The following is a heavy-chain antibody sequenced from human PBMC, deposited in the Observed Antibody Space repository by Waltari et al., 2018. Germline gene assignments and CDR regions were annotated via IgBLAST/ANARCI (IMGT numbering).Heavy chain of an antibody. J-gene: IGHJ4*02. Sequence: EVQLVESGGGLVQPGRSLSLSCAASGFTFDDYALHWVRQAPGKGLEWVSGISWNSGSIGYADSVKGRFTISRDNAKNSLYLQMNSLRAEDTALYYCARSYYFDYWGQGTLVTVSS. CDR1: GFTFDDYA. D-gene: IGHD1-26*01. V-gene: IGHV3-9*01. CDR2: ISWNSGSI. CDR3: ARSYYFDY.